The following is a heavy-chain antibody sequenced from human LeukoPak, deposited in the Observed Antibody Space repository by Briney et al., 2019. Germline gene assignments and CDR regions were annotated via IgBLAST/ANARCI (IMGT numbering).Heavy chain of an antibody. CDR3: ARDIVVVVAASRFRDAFDI. CDR2: INPNSGGT. CDR1: GGTFSSYA. J-gene: IGHJ3*02. V-gene: IGHV1-2*02. D-gene: IGHD2-15*01. Sequence: ASVKVSCKASGGTFSSYAISWVRQAPGQGLEWMGWINPNSGGTNYAQKFQGRVTMTRDTSISTAYMELSRLRSDDTAVYYCARDIVVVVAASRFRDAFDIWGQGTMVTVSS.